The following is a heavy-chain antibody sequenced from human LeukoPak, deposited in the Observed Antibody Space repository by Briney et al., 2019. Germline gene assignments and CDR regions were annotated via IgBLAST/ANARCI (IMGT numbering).Heavy chain of an antibody. CDR3: ARASGYYRPHFDY. V-gene: IGHV4-30-4*01. J-gene: IGHJ4*02. CDR2: IYDSGST. Sequence: SETLSLTCTVSGASIRSGDYYWSWIRQPPGKGLEWIGYIYDSGSTYYNPSLKSRITISVDTSENRFSLKLSSVTATDTAVYYCARASGYYRPHFDYWGQGTLVTVSS. CDR1: GASIRSGDYY. D-gene: IGHD3-22*01.